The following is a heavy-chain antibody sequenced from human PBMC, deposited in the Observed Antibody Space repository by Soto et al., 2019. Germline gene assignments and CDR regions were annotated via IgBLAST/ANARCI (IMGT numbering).Heavy chain of an antibody. Sequence: LRLSCAASGFTFDDYAMHWVRQVPGKGLEWVSGVNWNSGSIGYGDSVKGRFAISRDNAKNSLHLQMNSLSAEDTAFYYCVKDESINWYSGHFRHWGQGTLVTVSS. J-gene: IGHJ1*01. D-gene: IGHD6-13*01. CDR2: VNWNSGSI. CDR1: GFTFDDYA. CDR3: VKDESINWYSGHFRH. V-gene: IGHV3-9*01.